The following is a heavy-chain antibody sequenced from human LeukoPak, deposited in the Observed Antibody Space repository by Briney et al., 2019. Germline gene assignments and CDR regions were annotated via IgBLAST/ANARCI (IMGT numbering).Heavy chain of an antibody. J-gene: IGHJ4*02. V-gene: IGHV3-21*01. CDR3: ARQDPSDSKSDY. D-gene: IGHD3-22*01. Sequence: GGSLRLSCAASGFTFSSYSMNWVRQAPGKGLEWVSSISSSSSYIYYADSVKGRFTISRDNAKNSLYLQMNSLRAEDTAVYYCARQDPSDSKSDYWGQGTLVTVSS. CDR1: GFTFSSYS. CDR2: ISSSSSYI.